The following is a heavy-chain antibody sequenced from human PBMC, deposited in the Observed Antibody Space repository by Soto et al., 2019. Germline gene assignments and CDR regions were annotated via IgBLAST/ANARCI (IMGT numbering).Heavy chain of an antibody. D-gene: IGHD6-13*01. CDR1: GFTFSGSA. CDR3: SWPPSSSSWGQTLHPPDY. CDR2: IRSKTNNYAT. Sequence: EVQLVESGGGLVEPGGSLKLSCAAAGFTFSGSAVHWVRQASGRGLEWVGRIRSKTNNYATDYAASVNGRFTFSRADSKNKVYLQMDSLRIEDTATYFCSWPPSSSSWGQTLHPPDYWGQGTLVTVSS. V-gene: IGHV3-73*02. J-gene: IGHJ4*02.